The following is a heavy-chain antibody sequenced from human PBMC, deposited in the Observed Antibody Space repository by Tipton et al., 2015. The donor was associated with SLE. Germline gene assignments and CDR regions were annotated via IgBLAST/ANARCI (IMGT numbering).Heavy chain of an antibody. Sequence: TLSLTCTVSGDSVNSGFWFWSWIRHHPGKGLEWIGNIYYSGTTNYNPSLKSRLTISVDTSKNQFSLKLSSVTAADTAVYYCARQDRISTVRGAIMDAFDIWGQGTTVTVSS. CDR3: ARQDRISTVRGAIMDAFDI. J-gene: IGHJ3*02. CDR1: GDSVNSGFWF. V-gene: IGHV4-31*03. CDR2: IYYSGTT. D-gene: IGHD3-10*01.